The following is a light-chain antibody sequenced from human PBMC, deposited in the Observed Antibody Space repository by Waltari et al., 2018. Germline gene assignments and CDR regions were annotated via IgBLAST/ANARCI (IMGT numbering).Light chain of an antibody. Sequence: QSVLTQPPSVSGAPGQRVTISCTGTSSNIGAGHDVHCYQHFPGRAPKLLSYGNSKRPSVVPDRCSGSKSDTSASLTITGLQAEDEADYFCHSFDSSLGTGVVFGGGTKVTVL. CDR2: GNS. J-gene: IGLJ2*01. CDR3: HSFDSSLGTGVV. CDR1: SSNIGAGHD. V-gene: IGLV1-40*01.